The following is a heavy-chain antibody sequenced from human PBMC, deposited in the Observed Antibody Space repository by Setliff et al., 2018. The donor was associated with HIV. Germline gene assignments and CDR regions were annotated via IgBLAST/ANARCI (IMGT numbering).Heavy chain of an antibody. V-gene: IGHV4-4*07. CDR3: ARERGPRSLYSSSPHYYYYYYMDV. CDR1: GMSVSGYY. Sequence: PSETLSLTCRVSGMSVSGYYWSWIRQPAGKGLEWIGHIYTSGSTNYNPSLKSRVTISVDTSKNQFSLKLSSVTAADTAVYYCARERGPRSLYSSSPHYYYYYYMDVWGKGTTVTVSS. D-gene: IGHD6-6*01. J-gene: IGHJ6*03. CDR2: IYTSGST.